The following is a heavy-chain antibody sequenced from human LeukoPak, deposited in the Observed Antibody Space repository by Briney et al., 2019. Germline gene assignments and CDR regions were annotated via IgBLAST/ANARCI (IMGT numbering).Heavy chain of an antibody. J-gene: IGHJ4*02. V-gene: IGHV1-2*02. Sequence: GASVKVSCKASGYTFTSYVLTWVRQAPGQGLEWMGWINPNSGGTNYAQKFQGRVTMTRDTSISTAYMELSRLRSDDTAVYYCARGIVVVPAAMGYWGQGTLVTVSS. CDR1: GYTFTSYV. CDR3: ARGIVVVPAAMGY. D-gene: IGHD2-2*01. CDR2: INPNSGGT.